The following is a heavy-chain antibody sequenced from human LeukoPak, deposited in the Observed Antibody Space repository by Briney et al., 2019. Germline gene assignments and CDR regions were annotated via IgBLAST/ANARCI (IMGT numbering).Heavy chain of an antibody. CDR2: VNPNSGDT. Sequence: GASVKVSCKASGYTFTGYYLHWVRQAPGQGLEWMGCVNPNSGDTNYAQKFQGSVTMTRDTSISTVYMELSRLRSDDTAVYYCARERGFSENYFDYWGQGTLVTVSS. J-gene: IGHJ4*02. CDR1: GYTFTGYY. D-gene: IGHD2/OR15-2a*01. V-gene: IGHV1-2*02. CDR3: ARERGFSENYFDY.